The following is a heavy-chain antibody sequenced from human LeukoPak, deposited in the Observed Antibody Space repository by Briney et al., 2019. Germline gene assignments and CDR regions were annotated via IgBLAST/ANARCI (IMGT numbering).Heavy chain of an antibody. D-gene: IGHD3-22*01. CDR3: APTDYYDSSGYPNWFDP. CDR1: GGTFSSYA. Sequence: GASVKVSCKASGGTFSSYAISWVRQAPGQGLEWMGGIIPIFGTANYAQKFQGRVTITADESTSTAYMELSSLRSEDTAVYYCAPTDYYDSSGYPNWFDPWGQGTLVTVSS. CDR2: IIPIFGTA. J-gene: IGHJ5*02. V-gene: IGHV1-69*13.